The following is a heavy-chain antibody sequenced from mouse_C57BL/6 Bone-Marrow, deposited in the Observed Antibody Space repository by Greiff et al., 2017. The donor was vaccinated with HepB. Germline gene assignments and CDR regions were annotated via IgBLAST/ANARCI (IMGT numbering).Heavy chain of an antibody. V-gene: IGHV1-55*01. CDR3: ARGQLRPLYAMYY. J-gene: IGHJ4*01. D-gene: IGHD3-2*02. CDR2: IYPGSGST. Sequence: QVPLQQPGAELVKPGASVKMSCKASGYTFTSYWITWVKQRPGQGLEWIGDIYPGSGSTNYNEKFKSKATLTVDTSSSTAYMQLSSLTSEDSAVYYCARGQLRPLYAMYYWGQGTSVTVSS. CDR1: GYTFTSYW.